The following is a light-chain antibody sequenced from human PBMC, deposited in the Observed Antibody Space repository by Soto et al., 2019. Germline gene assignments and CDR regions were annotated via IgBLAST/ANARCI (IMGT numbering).Light chain of an antibody. V-gene: IGLV2-14*01. Sequence: QSVLNQPASVSGSPGQSITISCTGTSSDVGGYNYVSWYQQHPGKAPKLMIYDVSNRPSGVSNRFSDSKSGNTASLTISGLQAEDEADYYCSSYTSSSTLYVFGTGTKVTVL. CDR3: SSYTSSSTLYV. CDR2: DVS. CDR1: SSDVGGYNY. J-gene: IGLJ1*01.